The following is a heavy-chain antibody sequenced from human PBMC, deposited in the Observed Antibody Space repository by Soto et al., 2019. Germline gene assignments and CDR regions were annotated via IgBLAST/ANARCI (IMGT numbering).Heavy chain of an antibody. J-gene: IGHJ4*02. CDR3: TAGLGRTEDDI. Sequence: EAQLVESGGDLVKPGGSLRLSCAASTFVFKDAWMSWIRQAPGKGLEWVGRIRTSAEVGTTDYAAPVKGRFTISRDDSKDTMYLQMNRLRTEDTATYYCTAGLGRTEDDIWGQGTLVTVAS. CDR1: TFVFKDAW. D-gene: IGHD7-27*01. CDR2: IRTSAEVGTT. V-gene: IGHV3-15*01.